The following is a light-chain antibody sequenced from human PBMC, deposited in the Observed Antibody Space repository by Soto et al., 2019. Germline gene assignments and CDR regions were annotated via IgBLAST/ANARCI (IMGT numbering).Light chain of an antibody. CDR1: QGISSY. CDR2: AAS. Sequence: DIQLTQSPSFLSASVGDRVTITCRASQGISSYLAWFQQRPGKAPKLLIYAASTLPSGVPSRFSGRGSGTEFTLTVSSLQPEDFATYYCQQLNSYPLTFGGGTKVEIK. CDR3: QQLNSYPLT. J-gene: IGKJ4*01. V-gene: IGKV1-9*01.